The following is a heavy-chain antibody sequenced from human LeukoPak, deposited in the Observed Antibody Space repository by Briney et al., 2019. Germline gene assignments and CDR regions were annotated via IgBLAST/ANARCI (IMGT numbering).Heavy chain of an antibody. V-gene: IGHV4-4*07. CDR1: GGSISSYY. D-gene: IGHD3-10*01. CDR2: IYTSGST. CDR3: ARERITMVRGDGMDV. J-gene: IGHJ6*02. Sequence: SETLSLTCTVSGGSISSYYWSWIRQPAGKGLEWIGRIYTSGSTNYNPPLKSRVTISVDTSKNQFSLKLSSVTAADTAVYYCARERITMVRGDGMDVWGQGTTVTVSS.